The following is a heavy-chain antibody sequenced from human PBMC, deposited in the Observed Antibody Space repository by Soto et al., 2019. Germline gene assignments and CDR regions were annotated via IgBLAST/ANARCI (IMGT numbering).Heavy chain of an antibody. Sequence: QVQLVQSGAEVKKPGASVKVSCKASGYTFASYDINWVRQATGQGLEWMGWMTPNSGNTGYAQKFQGRVTMTRNTSTSTAYMELSSLRSEDTAVYYCARGRLIVRATVPDYWGQGTLVTVSS. D-gene: IGHD1-26*01. CDR2: MTPNSGNT. CDR1: GYTFASYD. V-gene: IGHV1-8*01. J-gene: IGHJ4*02. CDR3: ARGRLIVRATVPDY.